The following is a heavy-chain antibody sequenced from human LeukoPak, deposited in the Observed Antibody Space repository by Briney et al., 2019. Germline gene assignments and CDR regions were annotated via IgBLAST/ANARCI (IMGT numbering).Heavy chain of an antibody. V-gene: IGHV3-20*04. D-gene: IGHD3-9*01. CDR3: ARDQPNYDILTGYYPFDY. CDR1: GFTFDDYG. CDR2: INWNGANT. Sequence: PGGSLRLSCAASGFTFDDYGMSWVRQAAGKGLEWVSGINWNGANTDYADSVKGRFTISRDNAKNSLYLQMNSLRAEDTAVYYCARDQPNYDILTGYYPFDYWGQGTLVTVSS. J-gene: IGHJ4*02.